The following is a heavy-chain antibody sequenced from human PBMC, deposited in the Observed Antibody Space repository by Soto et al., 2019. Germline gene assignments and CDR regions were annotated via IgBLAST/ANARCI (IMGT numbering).Heavy chain of an antibody. J-gene: IGHJ5*02. Sequence: QITLKESGHTLVKPTQTLTLTCTFSGFSLPTDRVGVGWIRQPPGKALAWLAVIYWDDTKTYRPSLKSRLTITKDTSKNQVALTMTDMDPVDTATYYCAHAYGGRSLSWGQGTLVTVSS. CDR1: GFSLPTDRVG. V-gene: IGHV2-5*02. CDR3: AHAYGGRSLS. CDR2: IYWDDTK. D-gene: IGHD1-26*01.